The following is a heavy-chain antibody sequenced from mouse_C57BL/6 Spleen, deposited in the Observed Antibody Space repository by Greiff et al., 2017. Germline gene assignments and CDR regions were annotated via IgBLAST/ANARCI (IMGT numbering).Heavy chain of an antibody. V-gene: IGHV1-69*01. Sequence: QVQLQQPGAELVMPGASVKLSCKASGYTFTSYWMHWVKQRPGQGLEWIGEIDPSDSYTNYNQKFKGNSTLTVDKSSSTAYMQLSSLTSEDSAVYYCARKATVAYAMDYWGQGTSVTVSS. J-gene: IGHJ4*01. CDR3: ARKATVAYAMDY. CDR1: GYTFTSYW. D-gene: IGHD1-1*01. CDR2: IDPSDSYT.